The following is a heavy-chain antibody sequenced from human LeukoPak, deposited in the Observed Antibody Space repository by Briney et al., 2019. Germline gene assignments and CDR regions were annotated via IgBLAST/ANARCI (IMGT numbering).Heavy chain of an antibody. CDR2: IVSNAGST. CDR3: VKPLGSSGYGYFFDY. V-gene: IGHV3-64D*06. D-gene: IGHD5-12*01. CDR1: GFTFSSYA. J-gene: IGHJ4*02. Sequence: GGSLRLSCSASGFTFSSYAMHWVRQALGKGLEYVSAIVSNAGSTYYADSVKGRFTISRDNSKNTLYHQMSSLRAEDTAVYYCVKPLGSSGYGYFFDYWGQGTLGTVSS.